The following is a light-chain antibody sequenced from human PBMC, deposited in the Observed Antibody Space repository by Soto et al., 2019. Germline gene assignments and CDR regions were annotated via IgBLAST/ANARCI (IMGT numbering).Light chain of an antibody. J-gene: IGKJ1*01. V-gene: IGKV3-15*01. CDR1: QRVSSN. CDR3: QQYINWPPWT. CDR2: GAS. Sequence: EIVMTQSPATLSVSPGERATLSCRASQRVSSNLAWYQQKPGQAPRLLIYGASTRATGIPARFSGSGSETEFTLTISSLQSEDFAVYYCQQYINWPPWTFGQGTKVEIK.